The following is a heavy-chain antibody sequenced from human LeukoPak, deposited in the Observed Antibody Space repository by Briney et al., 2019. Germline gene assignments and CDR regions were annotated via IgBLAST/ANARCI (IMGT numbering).Heavy chain of an antibody. CDR2: IGPTGSDR. CDR1: GLTFSTSG. D-gene: IGHD1-14*01. Sequence: GGSLRLSCTASGLTFSTSGFNWVRQAPGKGREWVASIGPTGSDRYHADSIKGRFTISRDNANNFLYLQMNSLRAGDTAVYYCATETNGRHYDYWGQGTLLTVSS. J-gene: IGHJ4*02. CDR3: ATETNGRHYDY. V-gene: IGHV3-21*06.